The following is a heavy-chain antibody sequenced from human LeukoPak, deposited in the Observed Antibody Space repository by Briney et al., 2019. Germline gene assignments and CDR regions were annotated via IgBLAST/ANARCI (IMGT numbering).Heavy chain of an antibody. V-gene: IGHV3-23*01. D-gene: IGHD6-13*01. J-gene: IGHJ6*02. Sequence: PGGSLRPSCAASGFTFSSYAMSWVRQAPGKGLEWVSAISGSGGSTYYADSVKGRFTISRDNSKNTLYLQMNSLRAEDTAVYYCAKDVRSSWSVGMDVWGQGTTVTVSS. CDR3: AKDVRSSWSVGMDV. CDR1: GFTFSSYA. CDR2: ISGSGGST.